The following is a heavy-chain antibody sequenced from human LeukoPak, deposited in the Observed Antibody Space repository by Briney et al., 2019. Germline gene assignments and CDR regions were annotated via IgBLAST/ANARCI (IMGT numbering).Heavy chain of an antibody. Sequence: GGSLRLSCAASGFTFSSYWMSWVRQAPGEGLEWVANIKQDGSEKYYVDSVKGRFTISRDNAKNSLYLQMNSLRAEDTAVYYCARATVYAREDYWGQGTLVTVSS. J-gene: IGHJ4*02. V-gene: IGHV3-7*01. CDR3: ARATVYAREDY. D-gene: IGHD2/OR15-2a*01. CDR2: IKQDGSEK. CDR1: GFTFSSYW.